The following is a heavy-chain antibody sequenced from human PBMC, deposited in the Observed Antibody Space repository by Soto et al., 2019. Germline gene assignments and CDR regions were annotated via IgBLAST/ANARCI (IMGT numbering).Heavy chain of an antibody. CDR1: GGSFSDYS. Sequence: VQLQQWGAGLLKPSETLSLTCAVYGGSFSDYSWTWIRQPPGKGLEWIGEINESGSTNYTPSLERRVTISRDTSNNRFSLKLSAVTAADTAVYYCARGSHTLHSYDRSGFYHYVDYWGQGSLVTVSS. J-gene: IGHJ4*02. CDR3: ARGSHTLHSYDRSGFYHYVDY. D-gene: IGHD3-22*01. V-gene: IGHV4-34*01. CDR2: INESGST.